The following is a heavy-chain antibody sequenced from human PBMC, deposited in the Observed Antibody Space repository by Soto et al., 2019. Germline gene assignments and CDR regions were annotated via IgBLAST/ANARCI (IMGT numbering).Heavy chain of an antibody. CDR1: GIIFDDYA. Sequence: PGGSLRLSCAASGIIFDDYAMHWVRQAPGKGLEWVSGITRNSGSRDYADSVKGRFTISRDNAKNSLYLQMNSLRAEDTALYYFAKPLGITGSADAFDIWGQGTMVTVSS. CDR3: AKPLGITGSADAFDI. CDR2: ITRNSGSR. J-gene: IGHJ3*02. V-gene: IGHV3-9*01. D-gene: IGHD1-20*01.